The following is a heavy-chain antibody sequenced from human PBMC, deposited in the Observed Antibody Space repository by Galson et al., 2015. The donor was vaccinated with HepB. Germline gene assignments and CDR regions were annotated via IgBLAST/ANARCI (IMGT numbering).Heavy chain of an antibody. CDR2: IIPILGIA. CDR3: AGESIVGASFDY. Sequence: SVKVSCKASGGTFSSYAISWVRQAPGQGLEWMGRIIPILGIANYAQKFQGRVTITADKSTSTAYMELSSLRSEDTAVYYCAGESIVGASFDYWGQGTLVTVSS. CDR1: GGTFSSYA. V-gene: IGHV1-69*04. J-gene: IGHJ4*02. D-gene: IGHD1-26*01.